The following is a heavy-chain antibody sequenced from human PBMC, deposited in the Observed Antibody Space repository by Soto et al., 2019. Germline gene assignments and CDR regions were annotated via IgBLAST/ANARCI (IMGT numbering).Heavy chain of an antibody. Sequence: EVQLLESGGGLVQPGESLTLSCAGSGITLSKYGMNWVRQAPGKGLEWVSVISDSDFGTSYADAVKGRFTISRDNSKNKLYLQMNSLRVEDTAVYYGAASSIYCPNANCYPTAHDFWGQVTLGTVSS. CDR1: GITLSKYG. V-gene: IGHV3-23*01. J-gene: IGHJ4*02. CDR2: ISDSDFGT. CDR3: AASSIYCPNANCYPTAHDF. D-gene: IGHD2-8*01.